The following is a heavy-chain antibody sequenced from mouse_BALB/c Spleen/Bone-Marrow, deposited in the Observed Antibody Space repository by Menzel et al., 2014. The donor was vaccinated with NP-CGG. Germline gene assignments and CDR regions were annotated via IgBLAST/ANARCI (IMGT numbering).Heavy chain of an antibody. Sequence: VQLQQSGAELVKPGASAKLSCTASGFNIEDTYMHWVKQGPEQGLEWIGRIDPANGNTKYDPKFQGKATITADTSSNTAYLQLSSLTSEDTAVYYCAEITTAAYYVMDYWGQGTSVTVSS. CDR1: GFNIEDTY. CDR3: AEITTAAYYVMDY. CDR2: IDPANGNT. D-gene: IGHD1-2*01. J-gene: IGHJ4*01. V-gene: IGHV14-3*02.